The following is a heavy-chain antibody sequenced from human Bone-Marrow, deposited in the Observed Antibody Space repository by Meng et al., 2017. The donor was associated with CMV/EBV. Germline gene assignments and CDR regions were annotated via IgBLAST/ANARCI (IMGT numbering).Heavy chain of an antibody. CDR2: MYYSGSP. CDR1: GGSISSSSYY. V-gene: IGHV4-39*01. J-gene: IGHJ6*02. D-gene: IGHD5-18*01. CDR3: ARGRGHGYSYASYYYGMDV. Sequence: SETLSLTCTVSGGSISSSSYYWGWIRQPPGKGLEWIGSMYYSGSPYSDPSLKSRVAISVDTSKNQFSLHLSSVTAADTAVYYCARGRGHGYSYASYYYGMDVWGQGTTVTVSS.